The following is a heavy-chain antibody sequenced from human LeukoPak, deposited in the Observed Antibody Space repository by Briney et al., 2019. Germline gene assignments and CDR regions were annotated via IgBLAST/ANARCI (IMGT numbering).Heavy chain of an antibody. CDR2: ISYDGSNK. CDR1: GFTFSSSG. V-gene: IGHV3-30*18. CDR3: AKEYCSNSVCHSLDY. Sequence: GGSLRLSCAASGFTFSSSGMHWIRQAPGKGLEWVAVISYDGSNKYYADSVKGRFTFSRDNSKNTLYLQMNSLRAEDTAVYYCAKEYCSNSVCHSLDYWGQGTLVTVSS. D-gene: IGHD2-8*01. J-gene: IGHJ4*02.